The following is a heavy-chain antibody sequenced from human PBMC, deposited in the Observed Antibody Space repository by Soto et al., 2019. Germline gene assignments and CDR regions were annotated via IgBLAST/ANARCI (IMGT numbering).Heavy chain of an antibody. CDR2: INHSGST. V-gene: IGHV4-34*01. Sequence: SETLSLTCAVYGGSFSCYYWSWIRQPPGKGLEWIGEINHSGSTNYNPSLKSRVTISVDTSKNQFSLKLSSVTAADTAVYYCARGGRGSYYYYYGMDVWGQGTTVTVS. CDR1: GGSFSCYY. J-gene: IGHJ6*02. D-gene: IGHD3-16*01. CDR3: ARGGRGSYYYYYGMDV.